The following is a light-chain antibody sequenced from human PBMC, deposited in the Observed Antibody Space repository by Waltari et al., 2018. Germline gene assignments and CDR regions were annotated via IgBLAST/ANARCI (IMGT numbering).Light chain of an antibody. CDR1: QGISSA. CDR3: QQFNNYPQG. CDR2: DAS. Sequence: AIQLTQSPSSLSASVGDRVTITCRASQGISSALAWYQQKPGKAPKLLIDDASSLESGVPSRFSGSGSGTDFTLTISSLQPEDFATYYCQQFNNYPQGFGQGTRLEIK. V-gene: IGKV1D-13*01. J-gene: IGKJ5*01.